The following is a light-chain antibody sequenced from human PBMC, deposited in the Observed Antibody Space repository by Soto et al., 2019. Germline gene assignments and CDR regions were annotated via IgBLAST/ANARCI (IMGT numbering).Light chain of an antibody. J-gene: IGKJ2*01. CDR2: DAS. V-gene: IGKV3-20*01. CDR3: QQYGTSPPYT. CDR1: PSVSSRY. Sequence: EIVLTQSPDTLSLSPGERATLSCRASPSVSSRYLAWFQQKPGQAPSLLIYDASTRATGIPDRISGSGSGIDFTLTITRLEPEDFAVYYCQQYGTSPPYTFGQGTKLEIK.